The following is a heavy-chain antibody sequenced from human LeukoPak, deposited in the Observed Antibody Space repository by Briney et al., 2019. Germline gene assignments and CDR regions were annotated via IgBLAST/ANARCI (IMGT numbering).Heavy chain of an antibody. D-gene: IGHD4-17*01. V-gene: IGHV4-61*01. CDR3: ARVGDYGDYHFDY. J-gene: IGHJ4*02. CDR2: IYYSGST. CDR1: GGSISSSSYY. Sequence: PSETLSLTCTVSGGSISSSSYYWSWIRQPPGKGLEWIGYIYYSGSTNYNPSLKSRVTISVDTSKNQFSLKLSSVTAADTAVYYCARVGDYGDYHFDYWGQGTLVTVSS.